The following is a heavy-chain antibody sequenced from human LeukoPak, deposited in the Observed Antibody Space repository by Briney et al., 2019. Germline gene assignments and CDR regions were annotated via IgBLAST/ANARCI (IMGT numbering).Heavy chain of an antibody. CDR2: INSDGGST. CDR1: GFTFSYYW. Sequence: GGSLRLSCAASGFTFSYYWMHWVRHAPRKGLGWVSRINSDGGSTTYVDSVRGRFTISRDNAKNTLYLQMNSVRVGDTAVYFCARDLNSGSYSSDAFDIWGQGTMVTVSS. V-gene: IGHV3-74*01. CDR3: ARDLNSGSYSSDAFDI. D-gene: IGHD1-26*01. J-gene: IGHJ3*02.